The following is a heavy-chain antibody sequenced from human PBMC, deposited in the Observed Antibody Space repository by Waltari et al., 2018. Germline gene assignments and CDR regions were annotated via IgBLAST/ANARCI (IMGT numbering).Heavy chain of an antibody. CDR3: ARDHNRAWFDP. CDR1: GGSISSRAYY. V-gene: IGHV4-39*07. CDR2: FFYIGST. J-gene: IGHJ5*02. Sequence: QLQLQESGPGLVKPSETLSLTCTVSGGSISSRAYYLGWIRKPPGKGLEWIGSFFYIGSTYYNQSLKSRITISVATSKNQFSLKLSSVTAADTAVYYWARDHNRAWFDPWGQGTLVTVSS.